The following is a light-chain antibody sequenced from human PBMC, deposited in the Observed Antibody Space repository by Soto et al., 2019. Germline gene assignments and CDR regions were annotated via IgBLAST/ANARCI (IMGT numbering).Light chain of an antibody. V-gene: IGKV1-5*03. CDR2: KAT. CDR1: QTISSR. Sequence: DIQMTQSPSSLSASVGDRVTTTCRASQTISSRLAWYQQKPGQAPKLLIYKATYLQTGVASRFSGSGSGTEFSLTISSLHPDDFAVYYCQQYNDFQYIFGQGTRLDI. CDR3: QQYNDFQYI. J-gene: IGKJ2*01.